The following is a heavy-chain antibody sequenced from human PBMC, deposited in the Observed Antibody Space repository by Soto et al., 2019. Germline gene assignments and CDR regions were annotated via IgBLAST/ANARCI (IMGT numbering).Heavy chain of an antibody. CDR1: GYSFTSYW. D-gene: IGHD5-12*01. CDR2: IYPGDSDT. V-gene: IGHV5-51*01. J-gene: IGHJ4*02. Sequence: PGESLKISCKGSGYSFTSYWIGWVRQMPGKGLEWMGIIYPGDSDTRYSPSFQGQVTISADKSISTAYLQWSSLRADDTAMYFCARSLFMVAPDNEPFDYWGQGTLVTVSS. CDR3: ARSLFMVAPDNEPFDY.